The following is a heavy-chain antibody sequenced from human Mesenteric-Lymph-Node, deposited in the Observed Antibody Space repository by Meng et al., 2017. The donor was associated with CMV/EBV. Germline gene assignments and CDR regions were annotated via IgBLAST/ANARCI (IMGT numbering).Heavy chain of an antibody. J-gene: IGHJ5*02. CDR3: ARDSYDFWSGSSQGKFDP. V-gene: IGHV4-39*07. D-gene: IGHD3-3*01. CDR2: IYYSGGT. CDR1: GGSISSSNYY. Sequence: SETLSLTCTVSGGSISSSNYYWGWIRQPPGKGLDYIGSIYYSGGTYYNPSLKGRVAISVDTSKNQFSLKVSSVTAADTAVYYCARDSYDFWSGSSQGKFDPWGQGTLVTVSS.